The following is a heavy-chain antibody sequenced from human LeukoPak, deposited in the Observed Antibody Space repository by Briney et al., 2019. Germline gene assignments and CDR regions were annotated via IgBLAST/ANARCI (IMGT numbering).Heavy chain of an antibody. CDR3: AMIAAAGTGVDY. Sequence: SVKVSCKPSGGTFSSYAISGVRQAPGQGLEWMGRIIPILGIANYAQKFQGRVTITADKSTSTAYMELSSLRSEDTAVYYCAMIAAAGTGVDYWGQGTLVIVSS. CDR1: GGTFSSYA. J-gene: IGHJ4*02. D-gene: IGHD6-13*01. CDR2: IIPILGIA. V-gene: IGHV1-69*04.